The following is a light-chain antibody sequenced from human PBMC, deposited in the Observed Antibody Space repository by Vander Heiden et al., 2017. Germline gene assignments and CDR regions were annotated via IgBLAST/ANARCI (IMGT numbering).Light chain of an antibody. CDR2: EVK. Sequence: QSALTQPPSASGSPGQSVTISCPGTSSDVGGYDYVSWYQQHPGKAPKLIIYEVKKRPSGVPDLFSGSQSGNTASLTVSGLQAEDEGDYFCSSYAGTNTEVFGTGTKVTVL. J-gene: IGLJ1*01. CDR3: SSYAGTNTEV. V-gene: IGLV2-8*01. CDR1: SSDVGGYDY.